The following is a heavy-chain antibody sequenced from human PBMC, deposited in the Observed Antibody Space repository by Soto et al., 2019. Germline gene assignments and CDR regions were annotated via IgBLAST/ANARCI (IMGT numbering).Heavy chain of an antibody. CDR2: ISSDGNNE. CDR1: GFTFNSYA. V-gene: IGHV3-30-3*01. Sequence: QVQLVESGGGVVQPGRSLRLSCAASGFTFNSYAMHWVRQAPGKGLEWVALISSDGNNEYYADSVKGRFTISRDKSKNTWYLQMNSLRLDDTAVYYCAKSWGFNSCWNDYWCQGTLVTVSS. D-gene: IGHD6-19*01. J-gene: IGHJ4*02. CDR3: AKSWGFNSCWNDY.